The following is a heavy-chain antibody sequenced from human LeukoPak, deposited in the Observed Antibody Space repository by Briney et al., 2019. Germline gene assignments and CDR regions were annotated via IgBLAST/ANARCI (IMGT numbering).Heavy chain of an antibody. CDR1: AFTFNDYA. D-gene: IGHD6-19*01. J-gene: IGHJ4*02. CDR2: ISWNSGNI. V-gene: IGHV3-9*01. CDR3: AKSLAVAGFDY. Sequence: PGGSLRLSCAASAFTFNDYAMHWVRQVPGKGLEWVSGISWNSGNIGYADSVKGRFTISRDNAKNSLYLQMNSLRPEDTALYYCAKSLAVAGFDYWGQGTLVTVSS.